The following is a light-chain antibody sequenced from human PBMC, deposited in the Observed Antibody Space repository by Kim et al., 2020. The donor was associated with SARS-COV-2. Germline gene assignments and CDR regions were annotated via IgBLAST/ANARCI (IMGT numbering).Light chain of an antibody. J-gene: IGLJ1*01. Sequence: GKSITISCTGTSIDVGGYNYVSWYQQHPGKAPKLMIYDVSNRPSGVSNRFSGSKSGNTASLTISGLQAEDEADYYCSSYTSSSTQVFGTGTKVTVL. CDR3: SSYTSSSTQV. CDR1: SIDVGGYNY. CDR2: DVS. V-gene: IGLV2-14*03.